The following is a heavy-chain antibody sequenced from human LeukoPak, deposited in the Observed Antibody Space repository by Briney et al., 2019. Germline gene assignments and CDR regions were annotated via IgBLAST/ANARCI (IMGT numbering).Heavy chain of an antibody. CDR2: ISSSNSYI. V-gene: IGHV3-21*01. D-gene: IGHD3-22*01. CDR3: ARVFRGYYDSSGLDLTDFGAFDI. J-gene: IGHJ3*02. CDR1: GFTFSSYS. Sequence: GGSLRLSCAASGFTFSSYSMNWVRQAPGKGLEWVSSISSSNSYIYYADSVKGRFTISRDNSKNTLYLQMNSLRAEDTAVYYCARVFRGYYDSSGLDLTDFGAFDIWGQGTMVTVSS.